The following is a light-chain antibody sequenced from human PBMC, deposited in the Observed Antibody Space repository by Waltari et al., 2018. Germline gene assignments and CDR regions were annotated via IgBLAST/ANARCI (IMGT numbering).Light chain of an antibody. Sequence: ELVLTQSPATLSLSPGERATLACRASQSVSSYLGWYQQKPGQAPRLVIHDASNRATGIPARFSGSGSGTDFTLTISSLEPEDFAVYYCQHRSSWPLTFGGGTKVEIK. CDR2: DAS. CDR3: QHRSSWPLT. CDR1: QSVSSY. J-gene: IGKJ4*01. V-gene: IGKV3-11*01.